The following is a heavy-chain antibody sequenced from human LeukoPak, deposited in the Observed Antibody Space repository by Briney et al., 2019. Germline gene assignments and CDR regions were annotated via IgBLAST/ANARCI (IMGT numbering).Heavy chain of an antibody. CDR1: GFSFSGYI. V-gene: IGHV3-48*01. Sequence: GGSLRLSCAASGFSFSGYIMNWVRQTPGKGLEWVSFIGTSWNTIYYADSVKGRFTVSRDNAKNSLYLQMNSLRAEDTAVYYCARVQWLDYWGQGTLVSVSS. CDR2: IGTSWNTI. J-gene: IGHJ4*02. D-gene: IGHD6-19*01. CDR3: ARVQWLDY.